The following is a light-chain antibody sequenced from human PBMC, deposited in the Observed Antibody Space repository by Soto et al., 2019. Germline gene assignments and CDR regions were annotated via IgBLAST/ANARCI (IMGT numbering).Light chain of an antibody. CDR3: QHYGWSPQ. J-gene: IGKJ2*01. CDR1: QSVNSAH. CDR2: AAS. Sequence: EIVLTQSPGTLSLSPGERATLSCRASQSVNSAHVAWYQQRPGQPPSLLIYAASSRATGTPDRFSGGGTGTDFTLTISRLEPEDLAMYYWQHYGWSPQFGQGTKLEIK. V-gene: IGKV3-20*01.